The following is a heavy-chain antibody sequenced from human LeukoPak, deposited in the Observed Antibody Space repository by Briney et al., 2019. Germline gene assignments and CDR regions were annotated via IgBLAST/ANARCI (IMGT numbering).Heavy chain of an antibody. CDR2: ITGSGSRT. CDR1: GVTFSTYA. Sequence: GGALRLSCAASGVTFSTYAITGVRQAPGKGGGWGAGITGSGSRTHYADSVKGRFIISRDNSKNTLYLQMSSLRAEDMAIYYCAKEVGATSSYYTMDVWGQGTTVTVSS. D-gene: IGHD1-26*01. J-gene: IGHJ6*02. V-gene: IGHV3-23*01. CDR3: AKEVGATSSYYTMDV.